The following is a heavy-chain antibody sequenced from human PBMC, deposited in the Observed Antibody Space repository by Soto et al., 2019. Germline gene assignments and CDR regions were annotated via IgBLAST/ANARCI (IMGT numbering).Heavy chain of an antibody. CDR3: AKDSNTPICSGGSCYPGY. D-gene: IGHD2-15*01. CDR1: GFTFSSYA. Sequence: GGSLRLSCAASGFTFSSYAMSWVRQAPGKGLEWVSAISGSGGSTYYADSVKGRFTISRDNSKNTLSLQMNSLRAEDTAVYYCAKDSNTPICSGGSCYPGYWGQGTLGIVSS. V-gene: IGHV3-23*01. J-gene: IGHJ4*02. CDR2: ISGSGGST.